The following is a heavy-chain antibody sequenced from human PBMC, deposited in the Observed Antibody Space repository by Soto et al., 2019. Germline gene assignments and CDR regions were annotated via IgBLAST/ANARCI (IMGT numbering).Heavy chain of an antibody. D-gene: IGHD1-1*01. Sequence: QVQLQESGPGLVKPSETLSLTCTVSDGSISSYYWGWIRQPPGKGLEWIGYIFYTGSANYNPSLKSRVTMSVDTSKTQFSLRLSSVTAADTVVYYCARHYPIGNNWNYFDYWGQGTLVTVSS. CDR2: IFYTGSA. CDR3: ARHYPIGNNWNYFDY. J-gene: IGHJ4*02. CDR1: DGSISSYY. V-gene: IGHV4-59*08.